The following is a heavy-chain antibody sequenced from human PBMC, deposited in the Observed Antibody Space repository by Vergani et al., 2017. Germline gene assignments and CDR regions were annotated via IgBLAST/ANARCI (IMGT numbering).Heavy chain of an antibody. CDR1: GFTFDNYA. J-gene: IGHJ4*02. CDR3: AKDRAARRWSFDY. D-gene: IGHD6-6*01. CDR2: ISGSGSIK. V-gene: IGHV3-23*01. Sequence: EVHLLESGGGLIQPGGSLRISCAASGFTFDNYAMTWVGQAPGKGLQWVSGISGSGSIKFYEDSLKGRVTISRDNSQNTLYLQMNSLGAEAPAVYYCAKDRAARRWSFDYWGQGTLVTVSS.